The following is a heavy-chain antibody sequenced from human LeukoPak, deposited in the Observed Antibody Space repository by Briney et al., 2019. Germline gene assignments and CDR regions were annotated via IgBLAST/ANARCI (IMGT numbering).Heavy chain of an antibody. CDR1: GGSFSGYY. D-gene: IGHD6-19*01. Sequence: SETLSLTCAVYGGSFSGYYWSWIRQPPGKGLEWLGEINHSGSTNYNPSLKSRVTISVDTSKNQFSLKLSSVTAADTAVYYCARGSHSSGWYVNYYYYMDVWGKGTTVTVSS. CDR3: ARGSHSSGWYVNYYYYMDV. V-gene: IGHV4-34*01. CDR2: INHSGST. J-gene: IGHJ6*03.